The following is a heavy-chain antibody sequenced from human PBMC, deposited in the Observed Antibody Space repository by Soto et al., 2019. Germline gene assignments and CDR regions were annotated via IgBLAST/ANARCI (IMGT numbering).Heavy chain of an antibody. CDR3: ARQGGSRWFDP. CDR2: ISHGGSS. Sequence: QLQLQESGPGLVKPSEALSLTCTVSGVSLSSSSYYWAWIRQPPGKGLEWIGSISHGGSSHYNPSLNSRVTISVDTSKNQFSLKLTSVTAADTDVYYCARQGGSRWFDPWGQGTLVTVSS. D-gene: IGHD3-16*01. CDR1: GVSLSSSSYY. J-gene: IGHJ5*02. V-gene: IGHV4-39*01.